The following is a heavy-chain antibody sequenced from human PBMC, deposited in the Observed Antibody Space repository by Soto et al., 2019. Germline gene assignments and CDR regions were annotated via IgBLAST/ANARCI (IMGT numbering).Heavy chain of an antibody. D-gene: IGHD4-17*01. Sequence: GGSLRLSCAASGFTFSSYAMSWVRQAPGKGLEWVSAISGSGGSTYYADSVKGRFTISRDNSKNTLYLQMNSLRAEDTAVYYFAKWVHDYGDYGTSYYYYYMDVWGKGTTVTVSS. V-gene: IGHV3-23*01. J-gene: IGHJ6*03. CDR1: GFTFSSYA. CDR2: ISGSGGST. CDR3: AKWVHDYGDYGTSYYYYYMDV.